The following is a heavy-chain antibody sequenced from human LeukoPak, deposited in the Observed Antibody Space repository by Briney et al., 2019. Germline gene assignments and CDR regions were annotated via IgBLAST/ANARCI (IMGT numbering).Heavy chain of an antibody. J-gene: IGHJ4*02. Sequence: PGGSLRLSCAASGFTPSTYAMSWVRQAPGKGLEWVSAISGSGDRTYYADSVKGRVTISRDNSKNTLYLQMNSLRAEDTAIYYCAKVYCSGASCYTPDYWGQGTLVTVSS. CDR1: GFTPSTYA. CDR3: AKVYCSGASCYTPDY. CDR2: ISGSGDRT. V-gene: IGHV3-23*01. D-gene: IGHD2-2*02.